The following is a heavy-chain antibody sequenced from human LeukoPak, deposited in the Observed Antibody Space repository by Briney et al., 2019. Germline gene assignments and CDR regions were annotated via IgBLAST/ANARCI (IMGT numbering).Heavy chain of an antibody. CDR2: ISSSSSTI. Sequence: PGGSLRLSCAASGFTFSSYSMNWVRQAPGKGLEWVSYISSSSSTIYYADSVKGRFTISRDNAKNSLYLQMNSLRAEDTAVYYCASQRYSGYCSGGSCYSGGWNLDYWGQGTLVTVSS. V-gene: IGHV3-48*04. CDR3: ASQRYSGYCSGGSCYSGGWNLDY. J-gene: IGHJ4*02. CDR1: GFTFSSYS. D-gene: IGHD2-15*01.